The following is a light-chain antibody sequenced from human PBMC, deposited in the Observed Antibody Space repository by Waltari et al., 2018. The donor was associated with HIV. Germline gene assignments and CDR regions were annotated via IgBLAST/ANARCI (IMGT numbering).Light chain of an antibody. CDR2: GAS. CDR1: QSLRRTY. Sequence: EIVLTQSPDTLSLSTGEGATLSCRASQSLRRTYLAWYQQKPGQAPRRLIYGASTRATCIQDRFSGRGSGTDFTLTISRLEPEDFAVYYCQQYDNSPVTFGQGTRLEIK. V-gene: IGKV3-20*01. CDR3: QQYDNSPVT. J-gene: IGKJ5*01.